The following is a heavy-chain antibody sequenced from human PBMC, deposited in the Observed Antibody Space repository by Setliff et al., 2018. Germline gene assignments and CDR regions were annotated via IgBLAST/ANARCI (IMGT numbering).Heavy chain of an antibody. Sequence: GGSLRLSCADSGFSFGGSAVYWVRQASAKGLEWIGRIRGRTDNYATAYAASVRGRFTISRDDSKNTAYLQMNSLKTEDTAVYYCTFARDGYDVFDIWGQGTMVTVS. CDR2: IRGRTDNYAT. V-gene: IGHV3-73*01. CDR1: GFSFGGSA. D-gene: IGHD5-18*01. CDR3: TFARDGYDVFDI. J-gene: IGHJ3*02.